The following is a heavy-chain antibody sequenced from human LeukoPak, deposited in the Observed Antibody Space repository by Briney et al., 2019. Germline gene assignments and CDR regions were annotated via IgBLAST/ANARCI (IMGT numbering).Heavy chain of an antibody. CDR2: ISAYNGNT. CDR3: ARITYYYGSGSYEDY. CDR1: GYTFTSYG. V-gene: IGHV1-18*01. D-gene: IGHD3-10*01. J-gene: IGHJ4*02. Sequence: GASVKVSCKASGYTFTSYGISWVRQAPGQGLEWMGWISAYNGNTNYAQKLQGRVTMTTDTSTSTAYMELRSLRSDDTAVYYCARITYYYGSGSYEDYWGQGTLVTVSS.